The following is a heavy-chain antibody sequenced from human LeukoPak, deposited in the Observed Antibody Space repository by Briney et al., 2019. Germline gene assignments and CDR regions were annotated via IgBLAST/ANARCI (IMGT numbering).Heavy chain of an antibody. CDR1: GFTFSSYG. CDR3: AKDQYSSSYYFDY. CDR2: IRYDGSNK. Sequence: PGXXLRLSCAASGFTFSSYGMHWVRQAPGKGLEWVAFIRYDGSNKYYTDSVKGRFTISRDNSKNTLYLQMNSLRAEDTAVYYCAKDQYSSSYYFDYWGQGTLVTVSS. J-gene: IGHJ4*02. D-gene: IGHD6-6*01. V-gene: IGHV3-30*02.